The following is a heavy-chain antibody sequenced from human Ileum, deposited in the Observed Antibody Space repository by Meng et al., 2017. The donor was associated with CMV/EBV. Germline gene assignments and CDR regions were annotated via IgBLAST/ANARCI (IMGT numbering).Heavy chain of an antibody. Sequence: GGSLRPSCAASGFAFSDYYMSWIRQAPGKGLEWVSYISSSGSTIYYADSVKGRFTITRDNAKNSLYLQMNSLRAEDTAVYYCAREVVAATSQWGMDVWGQGTTVTVSS. J-gene: IGHJ6*02. D-gene: IGHD1-26*01. CDR1: GFAFSDYY. CDR2: ISSSGSTI. CDR3: AREVVAATSQWGMDV. V-gene: IGHV3-11*04.